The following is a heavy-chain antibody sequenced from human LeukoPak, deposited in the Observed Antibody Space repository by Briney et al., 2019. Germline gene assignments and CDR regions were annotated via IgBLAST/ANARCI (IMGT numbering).Heavy chain of an antibody. V-gene: IGHV3-48*04. CDR3: ARDPYNGAYSEGYYYYYMDV. Sequence: GGSLRLSCAASGFIFSSYSMNWVRQAPGKGLEWVSYISSSSSSIYYADCVKGRLTISRDNAKNSLYLQMNSLRVEDTAIYYCARDPYNGAYSEGYYYYYMDVWGKGTTVTVSS. D-gene: IGHD1-1*01. CDR1: GFIFSSYS. CDR2: ISSSSSSI. J-gene: IGHJ6*03.